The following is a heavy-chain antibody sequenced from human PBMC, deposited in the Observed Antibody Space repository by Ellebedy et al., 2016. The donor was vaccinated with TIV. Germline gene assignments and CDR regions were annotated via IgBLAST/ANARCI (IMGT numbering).Heavy chain of an antibody. J-gene: IGHJ4*02. CDR2: INQEGSDK. V-gene: IGHV3-7*03. Sequence: PGGSLRLSCAASGFTFSSYAMRWVRQAPGKGLEWVANINQEGSDKSYVDSVKGRFTISRDNAKSSLYLQMNSLRAEDTAIYYCASGNFWKEDYWGQGTLVTVSS. CDR1: GFTFSSYA. D-gene: IGHD3-3*01. CDR3: ASGNFWKEDY.